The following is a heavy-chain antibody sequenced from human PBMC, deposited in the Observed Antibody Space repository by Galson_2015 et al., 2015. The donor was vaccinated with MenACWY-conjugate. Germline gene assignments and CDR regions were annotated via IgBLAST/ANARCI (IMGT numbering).Heavy chain of an antibody. J-gene: IGHJ4*02. CDR2: IYYSGST. CDR1: GGSISSYY. V-gene: IGHV4-59*01. Sequence: ETLSLTCTVSGGSISSYYWSWIRQPPGKGLEWIGYIYYSGSTNYNPSLKSRVTISVDTSKNQFSLKLSSVTAADTAVYYCARDTGGWSYFDYWGQGTLVTVSS. D-gene: IGHD6-19*01. CDR3: ARDTGGWSYFDY.